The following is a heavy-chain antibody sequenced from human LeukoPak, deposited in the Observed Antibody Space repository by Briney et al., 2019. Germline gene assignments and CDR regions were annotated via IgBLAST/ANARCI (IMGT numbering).Heavy chain of an antibody. Sequence: SETLSLTCTVSGGSISSSSYYWGWIRQPPGKGLEWIGSIHYSGSTYYNPSLKSRVTISVDTSKNQFTLKLSSVTAADTAVYYCARVVTLDHDAFDIWGQGTMVTVSS. J-gene: IGHJ3*02. D-gene: IGHD4-11*01. CDR1: GGSISSSSYY. CDR2: IHYSGST. V-gene: IGHV4-39*06. CDR3: ARVVTLDHDAFDI.